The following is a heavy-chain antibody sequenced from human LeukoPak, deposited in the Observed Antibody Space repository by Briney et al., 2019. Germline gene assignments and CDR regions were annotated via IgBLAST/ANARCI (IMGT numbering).Heavy chain of an antibody. Sequence: SQTLSLTCAISGDSVSWNSAAWNWIRPSPSRGLEWLGRTYYRSKWYNAFAVSVKSRITINPHTSKNQFSLQLNAVTPEDTAVYYGARDLSGRFDYWGQGPLVTVSS. CDR1: GDSVSWNSAA. D-gene: IGHD3-10*01. CDR3: ARDLSGRFDY. J-gene: IGHJ4*02. V-gene: IGHV6-1*01. CDR2: TYYRSKWYN.